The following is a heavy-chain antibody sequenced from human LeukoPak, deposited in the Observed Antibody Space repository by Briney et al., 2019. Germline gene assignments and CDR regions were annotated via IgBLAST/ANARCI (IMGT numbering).Heavy chain of an antibody. J-gene: IGHJ4*02. CDR2: INPNSGGT. Sequence: ASVKVSCKASGYTFTGYYMHWVRQAPGQELEWMGWINPNSGGTNYAQKFQGRVTMTRDTSISTAYMELSRLRSDDTAVYYCARGYAILRYFDWLPQHFDYWGQGTLVTVSS. CDR3: ARGYAILRYFDWLPQHFDY. V-gene: IGHV1-2*02. CDR1: GYTFTGYY. D-gene: IGHD3-9*01.